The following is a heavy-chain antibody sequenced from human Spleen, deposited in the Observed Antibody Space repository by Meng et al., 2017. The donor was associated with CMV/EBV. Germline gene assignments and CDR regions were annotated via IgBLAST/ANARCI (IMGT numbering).Heavy chain of an antibody. D-gene: IGHD3-3*01. CDR2: ISSSSSYI. Sequence: GESLKISCAASGFTFSSYSMNWVRQAPGKGLEWVSSISSSSSYIYYADSVKGRFTTSRDNAKNSLYLQMNSLRAEDTAVYYCARDRYDFWSGYLNYYGMDVWGQGTTVTVSS. CDR3: ARDRYDFWSGYLNYYGMDV. CDR1: GFTFSSYS. J-gene: IGHJ6*02. V-gene: IGHV3-21*01.